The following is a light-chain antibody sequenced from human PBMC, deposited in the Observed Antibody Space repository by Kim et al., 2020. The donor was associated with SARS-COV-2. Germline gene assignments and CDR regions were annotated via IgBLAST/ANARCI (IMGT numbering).Light chain of an antibody. Sequence: DIQMTQSPSYLAASVGDRVTIACRASQSIGTRLNWYQQRPGKAPKLLIYAASTLQSGVPSRFSGSGSGTDFTLTISSLQPEDFATYYCQQSHSTPWLTFGGGTKVDIK. CDR2: AAS. CDR3: QQSHSTPWLT. J-gene: IGKJ4*01. CDR1: QSIGTR. V-gene: IGKV1-39*01.